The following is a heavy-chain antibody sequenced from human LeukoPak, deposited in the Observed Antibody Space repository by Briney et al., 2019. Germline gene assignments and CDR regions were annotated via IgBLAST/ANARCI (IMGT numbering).Heavy chain of an antibody. Sequence: GGSLRLSCAVSGFTVSDNHMSWVRQAPGKGLEWVSTIYSGGNTFYADSVRGRFTISRDNSKNTLYLQMNSLRAEDTAVYYCAKDPLGGDCSSTSCYVLRPFDFWGQGTLVTVSS. CDR1: GFTVSDNH. J-gene: IGHJ4*02. D-gene: IGHD2-2*01. CDR3: AKDPLGGDCSSTSCYVLRPFDF. CDR2: IYSGGNT. V-gene: IGHV3-53*01.